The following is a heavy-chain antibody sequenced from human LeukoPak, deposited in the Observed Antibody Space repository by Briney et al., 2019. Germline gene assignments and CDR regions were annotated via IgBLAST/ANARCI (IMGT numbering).Heavy chain of an antibody. V-gene: IGHV3-13*01. Sequence: GGSLRLSCAASGFTFSSYDMHWVRQATGKGLEWVSAIGTAGDTYYPGSVKGRFTISRENAKNSLYLQMNSLRAGDTAVYYCARVGDYENSGSQPFDYWGQGTLVTVSS. D-gene: IGHD3-22*01. CDR3: ARVGDYENSGSQPFDY. J-gene: IGHJ4*02. CDR1: GFTFSSYD. CDR2: IGTAGDT.